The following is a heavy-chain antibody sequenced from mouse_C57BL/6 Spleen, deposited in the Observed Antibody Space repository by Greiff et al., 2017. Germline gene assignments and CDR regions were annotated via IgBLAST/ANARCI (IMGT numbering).Heavy chain of an antibody. CDR2: INPSSGYT. J-gene: IGHJ1*03. CDR3: ASLYDYEYFDV. V-gene: IGHV1-4*01. D-gene: IGHD2-4*01. Sequence: QVHVKQSGAELARPGASVKMSCKASGYTFTSYTMHWVKQRPGQGLEWIGYINPSSGYTKYNQKFKDKATLTADKSSSTAYMQLSSLTSEDSAVYYCASLYDYEYFDVWGTGTTVTVSS. CDR1: GYTFTSYT.